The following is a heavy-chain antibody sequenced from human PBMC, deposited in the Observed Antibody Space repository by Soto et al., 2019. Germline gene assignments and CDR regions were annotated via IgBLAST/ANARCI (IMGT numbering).Heavy chain of an antibody. V-gene: IGHV1-18*04. CDR3: ARVGDIVVVGPWFDP. D-gene: IGHD2-2*01. J-gene: IGHJ5*02. Sequence: GASVKVSCKASGYTFTDYGISWVRQAPGQGLEWIGWISAYNGNTNNAQKLQDRVTMTTDSSTSTAYMELRSLRSDDTAVYYCARVGDIVVVGPWFDPWGQGTRVAVAS. CDR1: GYTFTDYG. CDR2: ISAYNGNT.